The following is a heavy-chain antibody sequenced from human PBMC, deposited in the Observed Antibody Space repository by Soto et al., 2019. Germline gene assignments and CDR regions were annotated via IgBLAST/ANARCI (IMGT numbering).Heavy chain of an antibody. D-gene: IGHD6-19*01. Sequence: QVQLQESGPGLVKPSETLSLTSTVYGGSISSYYWSWIRPPPGMGLESIGYIYYDGSTNYNPSLKSRVTITVDTSKNQASLELSSVTAADTAVYYCARVPYSSGWSSTDDDYWGQGTLVTVSS. V-gene: IGHV4-59*08. CDR3: ARVPYSSGWSSTDDDY. CDR1: GGSISSYY. J-gene: IGHJ4*02. CDR2: IYYDGST.